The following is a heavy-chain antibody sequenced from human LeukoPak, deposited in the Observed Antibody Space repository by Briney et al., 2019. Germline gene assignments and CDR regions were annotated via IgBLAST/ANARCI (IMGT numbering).Heavy chain of an antibody. CDR3: ARWNQLLLRVIDY. Sequence: SETLSLTCTVSGGSISSYYWSWIRQPPRKGLDWIGYIHYIGSTNYNPSLKSQVTISLDTSKNQFSLQLSSVTAADTAVYYCARWNQLLLRVIDYWGQGTLVTVSS. J-gene: IGHJ4*02. CDR2: IHYIGST. V-gene: IGHV4-59*08. D-gene: IGHD2-15*01. CDR1: GGSISSYY.